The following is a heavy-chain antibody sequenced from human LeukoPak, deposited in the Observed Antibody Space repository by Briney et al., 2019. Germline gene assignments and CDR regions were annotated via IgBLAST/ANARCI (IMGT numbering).Heavy chain of an antibody. CDR2: ISSSSSYT. CDR1: GFTFSSYE. CDR3: ARDVGPYCSGGSCYSGRVY. V-gene: IGHV3-21*05. J-gene: IGHJ4*02. Sequence: GGSLRLSCAASGFTFSSYEMNWVRRSPGKGLEWVSYISSSSSYTDYADSVKGRFTISRDNAKNSLYLQMNSLRAEDTAVYYCARDVGPYCSGGSCYSGRVYWGQGTLLTVSS. D-gene: IGHD2-15*01.